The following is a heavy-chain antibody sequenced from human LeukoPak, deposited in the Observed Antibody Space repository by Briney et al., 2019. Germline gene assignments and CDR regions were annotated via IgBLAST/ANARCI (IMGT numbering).Heavy chain of an antibody. V-gene: IGHV4-59*01. D-gene: IGHD3-22*01. CDR2: IYYSGST. Sequence: SETLSLTCTVSGGSISSYYWSWIRQPPGKRLEWIGYIYYSGSTNYNPSLKSRVTISVDTSKNQFSLKLSSVTAADTAVYYCARDTSSSGYYLFWGQGTLVTVSS. CDR1: GGSISSYY. J-gene: IGHJ4*02. CDR3: ARDTSSSGYYLF.